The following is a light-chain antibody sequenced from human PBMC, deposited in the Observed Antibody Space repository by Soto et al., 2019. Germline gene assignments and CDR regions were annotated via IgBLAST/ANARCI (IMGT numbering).Light chain of an antibody. J-gene: IGKJ4*01. CDR3: QHYNNXLGT. CDR1: QSVISS. V-gene: IGKV3-15*01. Sequence: EIVVTQSPALVSVSPGERVTLSWRAIQSVISSLACYQQKLGQAPRLLIYVSSTRATGIPARFSGSGSGTEFLLNISSLQSEDSAIYYFQHYNNXLGTCGGGTKV. CDR2: VSS.